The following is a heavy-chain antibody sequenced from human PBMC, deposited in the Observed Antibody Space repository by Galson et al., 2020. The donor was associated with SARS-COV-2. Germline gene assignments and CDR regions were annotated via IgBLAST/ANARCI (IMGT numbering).Heavy chain of an antibody. D-gene: IGHD4-17*01. Sequence: SETLSLTCTVSGVSISSGSYYWSWIRQPAGKGLEWLGRIYTSGNTNYNPSLKSRVTISVDTSKNQFSLKLNSVSAADTAVYYCARADYGDYETDWGQGTLVTVSA. CDR3: ARADYGDYETD. V-gene: IGHV4-61*02. J-gene: IGHJ4*02. CDR2: IYTSGNT. CDR1: GVSISSGSYY.